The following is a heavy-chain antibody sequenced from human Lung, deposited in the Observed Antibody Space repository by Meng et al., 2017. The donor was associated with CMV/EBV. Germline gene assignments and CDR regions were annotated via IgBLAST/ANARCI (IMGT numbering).Heavy chain of an antibody. CDR1: GFSLSTSGMC. CDR3: ERIPQGGSSWYPPYFYYYGMEV. V-gene: IGHV2-70*20. D-gene: IGHD6-13*01. CDR2: IDWNDDK. Sequence: GXXLVXPTQTLTLTCTFSGFSLSTSGMCVSWVRQPPGKALEWLALIDWNDDKYYSTSLKTRLTISKDTSKNQVVLTMTNRDPVDTAPYYCERIPQGGSSWYPPYFYYYGMEVXGQGXTVTVSS. J-gene: IGHJ6*02.